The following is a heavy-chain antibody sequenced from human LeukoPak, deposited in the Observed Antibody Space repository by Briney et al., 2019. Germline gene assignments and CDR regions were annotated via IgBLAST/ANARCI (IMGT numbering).Heavy chain of an antibody. CDR3: ARVGYGSGSYYNQVTLYYFDS. CDR2: ISYSGST. J-gene: IGHJ4*01. CDR1: GGSISSSSYY. Sequence: SETLSLTCTVSGGSISSSSYYWGWIRQPPGKGLEWIGSISYSGSTYNNPSLKSRVTISVDTSKSQFSLKLGSVTAADTAVYYCARVGYGSGSYYNQVTLYYFDSWGPGTLVTVSS. V-gene: IGHV4-39*01. D-gene: IGHD3-10*01.